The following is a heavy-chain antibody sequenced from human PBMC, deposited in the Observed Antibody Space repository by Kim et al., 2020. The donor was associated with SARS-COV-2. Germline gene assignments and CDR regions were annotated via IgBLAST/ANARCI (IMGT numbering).Heavy chain of an antibody. J-gene: IGHJ4*02. CDR2: INTQTGRP. CDR3: ARDHSTAAGDHDY. Sequence: ESEYRGCINTQTGRPKYAQGFTGRFVFALDTSVSTAYLQISSLKAADTAVYYCARDHSTAAGDHDYWGQGTLVTVSS. V-gene: IGHV7-4-1*02. D-gene: IGHD6-13*01.